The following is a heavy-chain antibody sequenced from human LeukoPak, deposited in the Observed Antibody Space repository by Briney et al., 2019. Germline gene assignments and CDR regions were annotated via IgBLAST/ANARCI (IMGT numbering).Heavy chain of an antibody. J-gene: IGHJ6*02. Sequence: SETLSLTCTVSGGSISSYYWSWIRQPPGKGLEWIGYIYYSGSTNCNPSLKSRVTISVDTSKNQFSLKLSSVTAADTAVYYCARDGLPDYYYYGMDVWGQGTTVTVSS. V-gene: IGHV4-59*01. CDR2: IYYSGST. CDR1: GGSISSYY. CDR3: ARDGLPDYYYYGMDV. D-gene: IGHD3/OR15-3a*01.